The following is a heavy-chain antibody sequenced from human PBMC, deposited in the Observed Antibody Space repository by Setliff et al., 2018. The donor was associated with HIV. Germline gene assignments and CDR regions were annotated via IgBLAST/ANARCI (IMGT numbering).Heavy chain of an antibody. CDR1: GASFSGYF. CDR2: INHAGST. Sequence: SETLSLTCTLYGASFSGYFWSWIRQPPGKGLEWIGEINHAGSTNFNPSLKGRVTISVDMSKRQFSLHLTSVTAADTAVYYCARGRRPSSYLGFDHWGQGTLVTV. D-gene: IGHD3-22*01. CDR3: ARGRRPSSYLGFDH. J-gene: IGHJ5*02. V-gene: IGHV4-34*01.